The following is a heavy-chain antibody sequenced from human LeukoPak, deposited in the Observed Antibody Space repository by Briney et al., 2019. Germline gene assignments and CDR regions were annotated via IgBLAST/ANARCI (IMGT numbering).Heavy chain of an antibody. CDR3: ARDLGVIAAAGWFDP. Sequence: PGGSLRLSCAASGFTFSSYSMNWVRQAPGKGLEWVAVISYDGSNKYYADSVKGLFTISRDNSKNTLYLQMNSLRAEDTAVYYCARDLGVIAAAGWFDPWGQGTLVTVSS. J-gene: IGHJ5*02. D-gene: IGHD6-25*01. CDR1: GFTFSSYS. V-gene: IGHV3-30*03. CDR2: ISYDGSNK.